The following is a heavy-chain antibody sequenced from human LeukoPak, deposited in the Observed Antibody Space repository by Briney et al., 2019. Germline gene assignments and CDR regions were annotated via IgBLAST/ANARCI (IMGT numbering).Heavy chain of an antibody. CDR3: ARGGDTTKYYYYYMDV. J-gene: IGHJ6*03. CDR1: GYTFTGYY. Sequence: GASVKDSCMASGYTFTGYYMHWVRQAPGQGLEWMGRINPNSGGTNYGQRFQGRVTMTRDTSISTAYMELSRLTSDDTALYYCARGGDTTKYYYYYMDVWGIGTTVTVSS. CDR2: INPNSGGT. D-gene: IGHD5-18*01. V-gene: IGHV1-2*06.